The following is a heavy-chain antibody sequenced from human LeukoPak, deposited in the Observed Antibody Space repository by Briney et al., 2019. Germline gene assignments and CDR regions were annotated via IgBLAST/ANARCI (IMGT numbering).Heavy chain of an antibody. CDR1: AFTFDDYG. D-gene: IGHD1-1*01. Sequence: GGSLRLSCAASAFTFDDYGMHWVRQAPGKGLEWVSLISWDGNNTYYAGSVKGRFTISRDNRKNSLYLQMNSLRAEDTALYYCAKDRLERRKSHWLDPWGQGTLVTVSS. CDR2: ISWDGNNT. V-gene: IGHV3-43D*03. J-gene: IGHJ5*02. CDR3: AKDRLERRKSHWLDP.